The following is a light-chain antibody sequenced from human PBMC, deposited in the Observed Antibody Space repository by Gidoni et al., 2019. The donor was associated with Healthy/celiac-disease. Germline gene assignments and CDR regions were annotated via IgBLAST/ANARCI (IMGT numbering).Light chain of an antibody. Sequence: SSELTQPPSVSVPPGQTASITCSGDKLGDKYACWYQQKPGQSPVLVIYQDSKRPSGIPERFSGSNSGNTATLTISGTQAMGEADYYCQAWDSSTVVFGGGTKLTVL. CDR1: KLGDKY. CDR2: QDS. CDR3: QAWDSSTVV. J-gene: IGLJ2*01. V-gene: IGLV3-1*01.